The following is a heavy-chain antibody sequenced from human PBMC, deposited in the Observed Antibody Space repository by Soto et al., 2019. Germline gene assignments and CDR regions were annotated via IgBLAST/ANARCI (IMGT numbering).Heavy chain of an antibody. CDR2: ISYDGSNK. D-gene: IGHD6-19*01. J-gene: IGHJ4*02. Sequence: QVQLVESGGGVVQPGRSLRLSCAASGFTFSSYAMHWVRQAPGKGLEWVAVISYDGSNKYYADSVKGRFTISRDNSKNTLYLQMNSLRAEDTAVYYCASGAQWLVKDYWGQGTLVTVSS. V-gene: IGHV3-30-3*01. CDR1: GFTFSSYA. CDR3: ASGAQWLVKDY.